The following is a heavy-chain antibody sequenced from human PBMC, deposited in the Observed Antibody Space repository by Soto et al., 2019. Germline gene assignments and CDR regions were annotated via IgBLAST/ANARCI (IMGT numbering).Heavy chain of an antibody. J-gene: IGHJ6*03. CDR1: GFTFSSYW. CDR2: INSDGSST. V-gene: IGHV3-74*01. Sequence: GGSLRLSCAASGFTFSSYWMHWVRQAPGKGLVWVSRINSDGSSTSYADSVKGRFTISRDNAKNTLYLQMNSLRAEETAVYYCARAGGGYAGTQPNDPTRLYYYYYYMDVWGKGTTVTVSS. D-gene: IGHD1-1*01. CDR3: ARAGGGYAGTQPNDPTRLYYYYYYMDV.